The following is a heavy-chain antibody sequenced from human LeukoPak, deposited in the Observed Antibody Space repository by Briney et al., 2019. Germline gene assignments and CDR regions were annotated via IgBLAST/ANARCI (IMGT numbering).Heavy chain of an antibody. CDR2: IYHSGST. D-gene: IGHD2-21*01. CDR1: GGSISSSNW. V-gene: IGHV4-4*02. Sequence: SETLSLTCAVSGGSISSSNWWSWVRQPPGKGLEWIGEIYHSGSTNYNPSLKSRVTISVDKSKNQFSLKLSSVTAADTAVYYCAREYCGGDCYSEGDAFDIWGQGTMVTVSS. CDR3: AREYCGGDCYSEGDAFDI. J-gene: IGHJ3*02.